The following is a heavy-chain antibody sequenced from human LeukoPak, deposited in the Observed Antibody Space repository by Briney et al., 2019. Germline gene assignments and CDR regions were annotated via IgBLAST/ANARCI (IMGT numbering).Heavy chain of an antibody. Sequence: GESLKISCKGSGCSFTTYWIGWVRQLPGKGLEWMGIIYPEDSDTRYSPSFQGQVTISVDTSISTAYLQWSSLKASDTAMYYCARRYCSSSRCYVRAFDIWGQGTMVTVSS. CDR3: ARRYCSSSRCYVRAFDI. D-gene: IGHD2-2*01. J-gene: IGHJ3*02. V-gene: IGHV5-51*01. CDR2: IYPEDSDT. CDR1: GCSFTTYW.